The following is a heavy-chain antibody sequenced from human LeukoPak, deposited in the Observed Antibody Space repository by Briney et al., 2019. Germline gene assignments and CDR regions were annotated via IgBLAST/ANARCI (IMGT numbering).Heavy chain of an antibody. CDR3: ARGPSVAAHLDY. V-gene: IGHV4-4*02. CDR1: GGSISISNW. CDR2: IYHSGST. Sequence: PSETLSLTCAVSGGSISISNWWSWVRQPPGKGLEWIGEIYHSGSTNYNPSLRSRVTLSVDKSKNQFSLKLTSVTAADTAVYYCARGPSVAAHLDYWGQGTLVTVSS. D-gene: IGHD5-12*01. J-gene: IGHJ4*02.